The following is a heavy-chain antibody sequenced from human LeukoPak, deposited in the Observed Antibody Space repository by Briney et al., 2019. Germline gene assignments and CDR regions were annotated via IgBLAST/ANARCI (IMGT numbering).Heavy chain of an antibody. J-gene: IGHJ4*02. CDR3: VSGSYLIDN. V-gene: IGHV4-59*01. Sequence: PSETLSLICTVTGDSTTSYYWSWVRQTPEKGLEWIGYIHYSGRIKYNPSLKSRVTLSVDTSKNQFSLKLNSVTSADTAVYYCVSGSYLIDNWGQGTLVTVSS. CDR1: GDSTTSYY. D-gene: IGHD1-26*01. CDR2: IHYSGRI.